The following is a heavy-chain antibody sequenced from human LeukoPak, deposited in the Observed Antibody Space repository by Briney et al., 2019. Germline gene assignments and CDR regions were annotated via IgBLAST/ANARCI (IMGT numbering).Heavy chain of an antibody. D-gene: IGHD6-13*01. J-gene: IGHJ5*02. CDR2: ISAYNGNT. Sequence: ASVKVSCKASGYTFTSYGISWVRQAPGQGLEWMGWISAYNGNTNYAQKLQGRVTMTTDTSTSTAYMELRSLRSDDTAVYYCARDRSRAAAGSTPGGCCAPWAQGTLVTVSS. CDR3: ARDRSRAAAGSTPGGCCAP. CDR1: GYTFTSYG. V-gene: IGHV1-18*01.